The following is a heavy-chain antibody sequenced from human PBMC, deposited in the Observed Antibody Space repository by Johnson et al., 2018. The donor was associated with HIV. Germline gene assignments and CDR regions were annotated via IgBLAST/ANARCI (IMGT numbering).Heavy chain of an antibody. Sequence: VQLVESGGGLVQPGGSLRLSCAASGFTFSSYDMHWVRQATGKGLEWVSAIGTAGDTNYPGSVKGRFTISRENAKNSLYLQINSLRAGETAVYYCANPYSSGYYNDAFDIWGQGTMVTVSS. CDR2: IGTAGDT. D-gene: IGHD3-22*01. CDR3: ANPYSSGYYNDAFDI. J-gene: IGHJ3*02. CDR1: GFTFSSYD. V-gene: IGHV3-13*01.